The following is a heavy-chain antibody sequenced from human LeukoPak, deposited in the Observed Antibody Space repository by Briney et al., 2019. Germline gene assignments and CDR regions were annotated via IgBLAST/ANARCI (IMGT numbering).Heavy chain of an antibody. CDR2: ISAYNGNT. D-gene: IGHD5-24*01. CDR3: ARVKTSWLQEDYYFDY. V-gene: IGHV1-18*01. Sequence: ASVNVSCKASGYTFTSYGISWVRQAPGQGLEWMGWISAYNGNTNYAQKLQGRVTMTTDTSTSTAYMELRSLRSDDTAVYYCARVKTSWLQEDYYFDYWGQGTLVTVSS. J-gene: IGHJ4*02. CDR1: GYTFTSYG.